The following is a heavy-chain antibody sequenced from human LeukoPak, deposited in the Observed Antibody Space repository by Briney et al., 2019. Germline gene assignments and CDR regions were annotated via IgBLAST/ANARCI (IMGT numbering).Heavy chain of an antibody. Sequence: SETLSLTCAVYGGSFSGYYWSWIRQPPGKGLEWIGEINHSGSTNYNPSLKSRVTISVDTSKNQFSLKLSSVTAADTAVYYCARDGDFWSGYYDYWGRGTLVTVSS. J-gene: IGHJ4*02. CDR2: INHSGST. CDR3: ARDGDFWSGYYDY. CDR1: GGSFSGYY. D-gene: IGHD3-3*01. V-gene: IGHV4-34*01.